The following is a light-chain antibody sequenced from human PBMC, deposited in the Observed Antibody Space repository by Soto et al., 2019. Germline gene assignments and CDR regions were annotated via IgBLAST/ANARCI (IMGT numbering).Light chain of an antibody. J-gene: IGLJ2*01. V-gene: IGLV1-40*01. CDR1: SSNIGAGYD. Sequence: QSVLTQPPSVSGAPGQRVTISCTGSSSNIGAGYDVHWYQQLPGTAPKLLIYGNSNRPSGVPDRFSGSKSGTSASLAITGLQAGDEADYYCQSYDRSLSVVFGGGTKLTVL. CDR2: GNS. CDR3: QSYDRSLSVV.